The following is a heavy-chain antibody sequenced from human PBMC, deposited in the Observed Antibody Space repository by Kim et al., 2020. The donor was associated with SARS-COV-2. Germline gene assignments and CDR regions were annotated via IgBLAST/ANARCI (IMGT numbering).Heavy chain of an antibody. V-gene: IGHV3-21*01. CDR3: ARDSVVAAAGTLITWFDP. Sequence: GGSLRLSCAASGFTFSSYSMNWVRQAPGKGLEWVSSISSSSSYIYYADSVKGRFTISRDNAKNSLYLQMNSLRAEDTAVYYCARDSVVAAAGTLITWFDPWGQGTLVTVSS. D-gene: IGHD6-13*01. CDR2: ISSSSSYI. J-gene: IGHJ5*02. CDR1: GFTFSSYS.